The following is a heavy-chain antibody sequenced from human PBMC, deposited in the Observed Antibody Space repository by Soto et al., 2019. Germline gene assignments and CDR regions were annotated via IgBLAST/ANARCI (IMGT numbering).Heavy chain of an antibody. J-gene: IGHJ1*01. Sequence: SETLSLTCAVYGVSFSGYYWSWIRQPPGKGLEWIGEINHSGSTNYNPSLKSRVTISVDTSKNQFSLKLSSVTAADTAVYYCARSGLRILWFGEQGPEYFQHWGQGTLVTVSS. D-gene: IGHD3-10*01. V-gene: IGHV4-34*01. CDR2: INHSGST. CDR1: GVSFSGYY. CDR3: ARSGLRILWFGEQGPEYFQH.